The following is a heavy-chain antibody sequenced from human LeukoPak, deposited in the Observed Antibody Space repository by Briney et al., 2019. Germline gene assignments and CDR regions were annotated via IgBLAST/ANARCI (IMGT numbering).Heavy chain of an antibody. CDR3: ARRGTSGWYEEDY. V-gene: IGHV4-59*08. Sequence: SETLSLICTVSGGSLSSYYWSWIRQSPGKGLEWIGYIYYSGSTNYNPSLKSRVTISVDTSKNQFSLKLSSVTAADTAVYYCARRGTSGWYEEDYWGQGTLVTVSS. D-gene: IGHD6-19*01. CDR2: IYYSGST. J-gene: IGHJ4*02. CDR1: GGSLSSYY.